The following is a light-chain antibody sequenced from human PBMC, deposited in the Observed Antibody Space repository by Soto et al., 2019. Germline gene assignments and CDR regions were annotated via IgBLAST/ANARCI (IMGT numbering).Light chain of an antibody. Sequence: DIQLTQSPSFLSASVGDRVTITCRASQGISSYLAWYQQKPGKAPKLLIYAVSTLQSGVPSRFSGSGSGTEFTLTISSLEPEDFAVYYCQHRTNFIFGQGTRLDIK. CDR3: QHRTNFI. CDR2: AVS. V-gene: IGKV1-9*01. J-gene: IGKJ5*01. CDR1: QGISSY.